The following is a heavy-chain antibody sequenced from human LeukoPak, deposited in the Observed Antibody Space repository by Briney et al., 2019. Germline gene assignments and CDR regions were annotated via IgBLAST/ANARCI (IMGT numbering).Heavy chain of an antibody. Sequence: PSETLSLTCTVSGGSISSGGYYWSWIRQHPGKGLEWIGCIYYSGSTYYNPSLKSRVTISVDTSKNQFSLKLSSVTAADTAVYYCARVSSPPGNYFDYWGQGTLVTVSS. CDR2: IYYSGST. CDR1: GGSISSGGYY. CDR3: ARVSSPPGNYFDY. V-gene: IGHV4-31*03. J-gene: IGHJ4*02. D-gene: IGHD3-10*01.